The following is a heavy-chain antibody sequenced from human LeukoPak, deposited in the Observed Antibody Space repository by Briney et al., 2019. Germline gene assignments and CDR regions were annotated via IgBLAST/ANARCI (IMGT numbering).Heavy chain of an antibody. Sequence: PSETLSLTCTVSGGSMSSNTYYWAWIRQPPGKGLEWIGSIYHSGSTYYNPSLKSRVTMSVDTSKNQFSLKLSSVTAADTAVYYCARDLYYDSSGYESWFDPWGQGTLVTVSS. V-gene: IGHV4-39*07. CDR1: GGSMSSNTYY. CDR2: IYHSGST. D-gene: IGHD3-22*01. J-gene: IGHJ5*02. CDR3: ARDLYYDSSGYESWFDP.